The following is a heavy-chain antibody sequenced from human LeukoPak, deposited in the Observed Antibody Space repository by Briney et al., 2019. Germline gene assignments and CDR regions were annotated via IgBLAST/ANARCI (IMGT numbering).Heavy chain of an antibody. D-gene: IGHD2-2*02. CDR2: ISSSSSYI. CDR1: GFTFSSYS. Sequence: GGSLRLSCAASGFTFSSYSMNWVRQAPGKGLEWVSSISSSSSYIYYADSVKGRFTISRDNAKNSLYLQMNSLRAEDTAVYYCARDWFYCSSTSCYSDYWGQGTLVTVSS. CDR3: ARDWFYCSSTSCYSDY. V-gene: IGHV3-21*01. J-gene: IGHJ4*02.